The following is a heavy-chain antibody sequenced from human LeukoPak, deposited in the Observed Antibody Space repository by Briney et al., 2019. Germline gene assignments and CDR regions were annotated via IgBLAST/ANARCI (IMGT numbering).Heavy chain of an antibody. CDR1: GFTFSNYD. V-gene: IGHV3-13*01. J-gene: IGHJ4*02. CDR2: IGTTGDT. CDR3: ARDRNYYGSGSYYFDY. D-gene: IGHD3-10*01. Sequence: GGSLRLSCAASGFTFSNYDLHWVRQATGKGLEWVSHIGTTGDTHFAGSVKGRFTISRDNAHNSLYLRMNSLRAGDTAVYYCARDRNYYGSGSYYFDYWGQGTLVTVSS.